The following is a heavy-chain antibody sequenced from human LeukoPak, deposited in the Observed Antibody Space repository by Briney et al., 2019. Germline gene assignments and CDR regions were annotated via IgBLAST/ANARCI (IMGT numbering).Heavy chain of an antibody. J-gene: IGHJ4*02. D-gene: IGHD1-26*01. Sequence: GGSLRLSCAASGFRFSDYWMNWVRQVPGKGLEWVANIRQGGNEMYYADSVKDRFTISRDNARNSLYLEMNSLRTEDTAVYYCARVGAWELQRVFDYWGQGTLVTVSS. CDR3: ARVGAWELQRVFDY. CDR1: GFRFSDYW. V-gene: IGHV3-7*01. CDR2: IRQGGNEM.